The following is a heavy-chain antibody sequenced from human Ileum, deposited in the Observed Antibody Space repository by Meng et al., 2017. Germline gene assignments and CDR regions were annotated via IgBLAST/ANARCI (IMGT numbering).Heavy chain of an antibody. V-gene: IGHV2-5*02. Sequence: NTLQESGPTLKKPTQPLTLTCTFSGLSLSASPVGVALIPQPPGKALAWHALMNWDEGIEYSPYMKSKITITKDNTKNQLILTMTNIEPLDTGTYYCEHRGVGPFDNWGQGTLVTVSS. CDR1: GLSLSASPVG. D-gene: IGHD1-26*01. CDR3: EHRGVGPFDN. CDR2: MNWDEGI. J-gene: IGHJ4*02.